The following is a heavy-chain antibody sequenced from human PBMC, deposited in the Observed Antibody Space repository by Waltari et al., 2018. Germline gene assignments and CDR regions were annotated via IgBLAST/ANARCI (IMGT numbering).Heavy chain of an antibody. J-gene: IGHJ2*01. D-gene: IGHD4-17*01. CDR1: GYTFTSYA. Sequence: QVQLVQSGAEVKKPGASVKVSCKASGYTFTSYAMHWVRQAPGQRLEWMGWINAGNGNTKYSQKFQGRVTITRDTSASTAYMELSSLRSEDTAVYYCAREYGDLWYFDLWGRGTLVTVSS. CDR2: INAGNGNT. V-gene: IGHV1-3*01. CDR3: AREYGDLWYFDL.